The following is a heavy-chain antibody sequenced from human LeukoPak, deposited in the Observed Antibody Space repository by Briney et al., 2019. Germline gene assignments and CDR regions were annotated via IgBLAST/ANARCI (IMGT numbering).Heavy chain of an antibody. CDR2: ISVSGIT. Sequence: GGSLRLSCTASGLTFSSNSMSWVRQPAGKGLEWVSGISVSGITVYADSVKGRLTISRDNSKNTLYLQMNSLRAEDTALYYCAKGSSVRGRFDPWGQGTLVTVSS. V-gene: IGHV3-23*01. CDR1: GLTFSSNS. D-gene: IGHD2-15*01. CDR3: AKGSSVRGRFDP. J-gene: IGHJ5*02.